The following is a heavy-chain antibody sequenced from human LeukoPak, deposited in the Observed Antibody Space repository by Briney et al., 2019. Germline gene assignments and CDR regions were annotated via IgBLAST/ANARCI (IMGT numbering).Heavy chain of an antibody. CDR3: AREAYYYDSSGSDDAFDI. CDR1: GGTFSSYA. CDR2: IIPILGIA. V-gene: IGHV1-69*04. Sequence: GASVKVSCKASGGTFSSYAISWVRQAPGQGLEWMGRIIPILGIANYAQKFQGRVTITADKSTSTAYMELSSLRSEDTAVYYCAREAYYYDSSGSDDAFDIWGQGTMVTVSS. J-gene: IGHJ3*02. D-gene: IGHD3-22*01.